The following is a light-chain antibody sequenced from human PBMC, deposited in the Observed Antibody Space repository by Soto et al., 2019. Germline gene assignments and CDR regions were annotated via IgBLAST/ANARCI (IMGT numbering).Light chain of an antibody. J-gene: IGKJ4*01. CDR3: QQRSNWPPLT. Sequence: VLTQSPGTLSLSPGERATLSCRASQSVSSNLAWYQQKPGQAPRLLIYDASNRATGIPARFSGSGSGTDFTLTISSLEPEDFAVYYCQQRSNWPPLTFGGGTKVDIK. CDR2: DAS. CDR1: QSVSSN. V-gene: IGKV3-11*01.